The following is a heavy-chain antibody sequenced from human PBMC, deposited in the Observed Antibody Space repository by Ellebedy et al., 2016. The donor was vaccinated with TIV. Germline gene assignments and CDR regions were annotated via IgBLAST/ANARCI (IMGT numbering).Heavy chain of an antibody. CDR2: IWYDGSNK. V-gene: IGHV3-33*01. Sequence: GESLQISCAASGFTFSSYGMHWVRQAPGKGLEWVAVIWYDGSNKYYADSVKGRFTISRDNSKNTLYLQMNSLRAEDTAVYYCASGAMIYYYERSEAFDIWGQGKMVTVSS. D-gene: IGHD3-22*01. J-gene: IGHJ3*02. CDR1: GFTFSSYG. CDR3: ASGAMIYYYERSEAFDI.